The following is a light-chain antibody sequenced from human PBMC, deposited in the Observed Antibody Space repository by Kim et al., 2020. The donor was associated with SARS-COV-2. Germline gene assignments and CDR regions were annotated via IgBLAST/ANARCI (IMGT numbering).Light chain of an antibody. CDR3: QRLNSYPLT. CDR2: AAS. V-gene: IGKV1-9*01. J-gene: IGKJ4*01. CDR1: QSISSY. Sequence: ASVGDRVTITCRASQSISSYLAWYQQKPGQAPKLLIHAASTLQTGVPSRFSGSGSGTEFTLTISSLQPEDFATYYCQRLNSYPLTFGGGTKVDIK.